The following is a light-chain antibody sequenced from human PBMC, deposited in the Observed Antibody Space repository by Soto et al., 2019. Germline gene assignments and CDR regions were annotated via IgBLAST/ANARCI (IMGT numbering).Light chain of an antibody. CDR2: GAF. J-gene: IGKJ1*01. CDR3: QQDNNWFRT. CDR1: QSVSIN. Sequence: EIVMTQSPATLSVSPGERVTLSCRASQSVSINLAWYQQKPGQAPRLLIYGAFTRATNIPARFSGSGSGTELSFTISSLQSEHSAVYYCQQDNNWFRTFGQGTKVE. V-gene: IGKV3-15*01.